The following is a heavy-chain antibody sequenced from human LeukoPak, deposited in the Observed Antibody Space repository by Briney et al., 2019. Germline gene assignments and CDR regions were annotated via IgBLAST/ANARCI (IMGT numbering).Heavy chain of an antibody. CDR2: ISSSSSYI. D-gene: IGHD2-21*02. Sequence: GGSLRPSCAASGFTFSSYSMNWVRQAPGKGLEWVSSISSSSSYIYYADSVKGRFTISRDNAKNSLYLQMNSLRAEDTAVYYCARGPRYCGGDCYSDYWGQGTLVTVSS. CDR3: ARGPRYCGGDCYSDY. V-gene: IGHV3-21*01. J-gene: IGHJ4*02. CDR1: GFTFSSYS.